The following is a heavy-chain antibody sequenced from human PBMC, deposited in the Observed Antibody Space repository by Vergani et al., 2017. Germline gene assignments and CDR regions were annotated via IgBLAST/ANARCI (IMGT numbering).Heavy chain of an antibody. J-gene: IGHJ6*02. CDR3: ARDLIAEYYGSGSYLWDYYGMDV. Sequence: QVQLVQSGAEVKKPGASVKVSCKASGYTFTSYAMHWVRQAPGQRLEWMGWINAGNGNTKYSQKFQGRVAITRDTSASTAYMEVSSLRSEDTAVYYCARDLIAEYYGSGSYLWDYYGMDVWGQGTTVTVSS. CDR1: GYTFTSYA. CDR2: INAGNGNT. V-gene: IGHV1-3*01. D-gene: IGHD3-10*01.